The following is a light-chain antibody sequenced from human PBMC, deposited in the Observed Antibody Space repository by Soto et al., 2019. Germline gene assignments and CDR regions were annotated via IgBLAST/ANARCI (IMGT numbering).Light chain of an antibody. CDR1: QNINNW. V-gene: IGKV1-5*03. J-gene: IGKJ2*01. CDR2: AAF. CDR3: QQYHRYSLS. Sequence: DIQMTQSPSTLSASIGGRVSITCRASQNINNWLAWYQQKPGKAPKLLIYAAFTLDSGVPSRFSGSGYGTEFTLPRSILQPYDFATYHCQQYHRYSLSFCQGSKLEIK.